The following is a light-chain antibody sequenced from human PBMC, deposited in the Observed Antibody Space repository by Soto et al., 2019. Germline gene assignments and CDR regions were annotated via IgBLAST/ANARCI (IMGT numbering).Light chain of an antibody. CDR3: CSYAASYTLV. Sequence: QSVLAQPRSVSGSPGQAVTICCSGTSSDVGGYNSVSWYQQFPGKAPKLMIYDVTKRPSGVPDRFSGSKSGNTASLTISGLQAEDEADYYCCSYAASYTLVFGGGTKVTVL. CDR2: DVT. CDR1: SSDVGGYNS. J-gene: IGLJ2*01. V-gene: IGLV2-11*01.